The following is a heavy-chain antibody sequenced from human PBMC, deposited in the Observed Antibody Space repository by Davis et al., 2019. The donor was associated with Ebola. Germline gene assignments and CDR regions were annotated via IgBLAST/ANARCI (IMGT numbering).Heavy chain of an antibody. CDR1: GFTFSSYS. CDR2: IYSGGST. V-gene: IGHV3-53*01. J-gene: IGHJ4*02. CDR3: ARKRWLQSYYFDY. Sequence: GESLKISCAASGFTFSSYSMNWVRQAPGKGLEWVSVIYSGGSTYYADSVKGRFTISRDNSKNTLYLQMNSLRAEDTAVYYCARKRWLQSYYFDYWGQGTLVTVSS. D-gene: IGHD5-24*01.